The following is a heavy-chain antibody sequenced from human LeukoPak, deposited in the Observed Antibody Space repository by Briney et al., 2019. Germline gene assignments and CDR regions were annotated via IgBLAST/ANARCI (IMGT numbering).Heavy chain of an antibody. CDR3: VEESPDGTPRLYYFDS. J-gene: IGHJ4*02. CDR2: ISRSTT. V-gene: IGHV3-23*01. Sequence: GGSLRLSCAASGFTLSTYAMSWVRQAPGKGPEWVSAISRSTTYYADSVKGRFTISKDISKNTLSLQMNSLRAEDTAIYYCVEESPDGTPRLYYFDSWGQGTLVTVSS. CDR1: GFTLSTYA. D-gene: IGHD5-24*01.